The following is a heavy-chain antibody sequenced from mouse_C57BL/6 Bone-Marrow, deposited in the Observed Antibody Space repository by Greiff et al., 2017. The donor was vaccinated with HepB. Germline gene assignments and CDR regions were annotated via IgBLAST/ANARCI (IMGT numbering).Heavy chain of an antibody. J-gene: IGHJ2*01. D-gene: IGHD2-14*01. V-gene: IGHV5-6*01. CDR2: ISTGGTYT. CDR3: ARDRFDYYFDY. CDR1: GFTFSTSG. Sequence: EVKLVESGGDLVKPGGSLKLSCAASGFTFSTSGMSWVRQSPDERLEWVASISTGGTYTYYPDSVKGRFTISGDTATNTLFLLMTSLKSEDSAIYDCARDRFDYYFDYWGQGTTLTVSS.